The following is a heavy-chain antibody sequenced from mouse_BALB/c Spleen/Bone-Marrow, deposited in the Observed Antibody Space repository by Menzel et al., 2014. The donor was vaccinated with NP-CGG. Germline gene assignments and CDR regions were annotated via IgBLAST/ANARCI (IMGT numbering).Heavy chain of an antibody. V-gene: IGHV14-3*02. J-gene: IGHJ2*01. Sequence: VQLKQSGAELVKPGASVKLSCTASGFNIKDTYMHWVKQRPEQGLEWIGRIDPANGNTKYDPKFQDKATITADTSSNTAYLQLSSLTSEDTAVYYCARLITTDYWGQGTTLTVSS. CDR1: GFNIKDTY. D-gene: IGHD2-4*01. CDR3: ARLITTDY. CDR2: IDPANGNT.